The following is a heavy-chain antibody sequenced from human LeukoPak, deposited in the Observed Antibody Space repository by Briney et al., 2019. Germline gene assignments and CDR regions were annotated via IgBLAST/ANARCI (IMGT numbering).Heavy chain of an antibody. J-gene: IGHJ3*02. D-gene: IGHD6-13*01. V-gene: IGHV3-21*04. Sequence: GGSLRLSCAASGSTFSTYSMNWVRQAPGKGLEWVSSIGSSSSYIYYADSVKGRFTISRDNAKNSLYLQMNSLRAEDTAVYYCARRRSPDAFDIWGQGTMVTVSS. CDR2: IGSSSSYI. CDR3: ARRRSPDAFDI. CDR1: GSTFSTYS.